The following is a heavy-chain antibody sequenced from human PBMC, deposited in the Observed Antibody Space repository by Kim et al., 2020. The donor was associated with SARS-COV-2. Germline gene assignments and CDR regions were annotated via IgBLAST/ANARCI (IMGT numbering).Heavy chain of an antibody. D-gene: IGHD6-19*01. J-gene: IGHJ3*02. V-gene: IGHV4-34*01. CDR3: ARVSGSGWYRGAFDI. CDR2: INHNGIT. Sequence: SETLSLTCAFYGGSFTGYYWSWIRQPPGKGLEWIAEINHNGITNYNPSLKSRVTMSVDTSKNQFSLKLSSVTAADTAVYYCARVSGSGWYRGAFDIWGQG. CDR1: GGSFTGYY.